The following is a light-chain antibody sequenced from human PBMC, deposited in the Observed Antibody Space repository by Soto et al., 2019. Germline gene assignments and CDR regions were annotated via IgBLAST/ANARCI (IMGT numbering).Light chain of an antibody. J-gene: IGKJ3*01. CDR3: RKYNSAPCT. Sequence: DIQMTQSPSSLSASVGDRVTITCRARQGISNYLAWYKQKPGKVPELLIYGASTLKSGVQSRFSGSGSGTDFTLTISSLQPQDVATYYCRKYNSAPCTFGPGTKVDIK. CDR1: QGISNY. CDR2: GAS. V-gene: IGKV1-27*01.